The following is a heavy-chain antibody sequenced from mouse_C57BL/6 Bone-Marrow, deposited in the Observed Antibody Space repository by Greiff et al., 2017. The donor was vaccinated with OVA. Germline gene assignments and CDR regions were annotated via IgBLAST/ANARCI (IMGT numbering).Heavy chain of an antibody. CDR1: GYAFTNYL. Sequence: VQLQESGAELVRPGTSVKVSCKASGYAFTNYLIEWVKQRPGQGLEWIGVINPGSGGTNYNEKFKGKATLTADKSSSTAYMQLSSLTSEDSAVYFCARNYGSSFAYWGKGTLVTVSA. CDR3: ARNYGSSFAY. CDR2: INPGSGGT. V-gene: IGHV1-54*01. D-gene: IGHD1-1*01. J-gene: IGHJ3*01.